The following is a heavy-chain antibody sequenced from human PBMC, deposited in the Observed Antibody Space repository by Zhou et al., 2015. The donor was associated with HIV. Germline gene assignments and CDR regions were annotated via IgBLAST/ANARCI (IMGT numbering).Heavy chain of an antibody. D-gene: IGHD5-24*01. Sequence: QVQLVQSGAEVKKPGSSVKVSCKASGGTFSSYAISWVRQAPGQGLEWMGGIIPIFGTANYAQKFQGRVTITADESTSTAYMELSSLRSEDTAVYYCARDFSSEDGYAFYYYYGMDVWGQGTTVTVSS. CDR3: ARDFSSEDGYAFYYYYGMDV. J-gene: IGHJ6*02. V-gene: IGHV1-69*01. CDR2: IIPIFGTA. CDR1: GGTFSSYA.